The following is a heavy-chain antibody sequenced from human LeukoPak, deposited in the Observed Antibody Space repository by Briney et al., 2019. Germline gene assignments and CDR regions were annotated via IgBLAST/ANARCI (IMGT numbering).Heavy chain of an antibody. V-gene: IGHV4-59*12. J-gene: IGHJ4*02. Sequence: SETLSLTCTVSGGSISSYYWSWIRQPPGKGLEWIGDIYCSGTTNYNPSLKSPVTISIDTSKNQFSLKLSSVTAADTAVYYCARGFPYYYDSSGYYFARPYYFDYWGQGTLVTVSS. CDR3: ARGFPYYYDSSGYYFARPYYFDY. D-gene: IGHD3-22*01. CDR1: GGSISSYY. CDR2: IYCSGTT.